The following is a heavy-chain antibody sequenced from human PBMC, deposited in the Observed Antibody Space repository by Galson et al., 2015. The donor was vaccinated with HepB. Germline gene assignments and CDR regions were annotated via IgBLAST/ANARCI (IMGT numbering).Heavy chain of an antibody. CDR3: ARDHVSYCVDDYYRGFDY. CDR1: GFTFTTYS. V-gene: IGHV3-48*02. J-gene: IGHJ4*02. D-gene: IGHD2-21*02. Sequence: SLRLSCAVSGFTFTTYSFNWVRQAPGKGLEWVSYISSDSGVIHYADSVKGRFTISRDNAKNSLFLQMNSLRDEDTAVYYCARDHVSYCVDDYYRGFDYWGQGTLVTVSS. CDR2: ISSDSGVI.